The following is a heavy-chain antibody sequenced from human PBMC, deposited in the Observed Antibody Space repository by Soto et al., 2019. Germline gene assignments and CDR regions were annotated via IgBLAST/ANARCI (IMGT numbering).Heavy chain of an antibody. J-gene: IGHJ4*02. V-gene: IGHV3-23*01. CDR3: AKDSDTKRGPDY. D-gene: IGHD3-10*01. Sequence: EVQLLESGGGLVQPGGSLRLSCAASGFTFSNYGMNWVRQAPGKGLEWVSGISGSADNTFYADSVKGRFTISRDNSKSTLYLQMNSLRVEDTALYYCAKDSDTKRGPDYWGQGTLVTVSS. CDR1: GFTFSNYG. CDR2: ISGSADNT.